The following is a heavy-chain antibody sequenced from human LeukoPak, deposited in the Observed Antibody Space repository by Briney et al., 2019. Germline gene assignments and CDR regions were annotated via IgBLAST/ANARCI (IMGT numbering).Heavy chain of an antibody. CDR3: ARAGQQLVLFH. CDR1: GGSISSYY. Sequence: SETLSLTCTVSGGSISSYYWSWIRQPPGKGLEWIGYIYYSGSTNYNPSLKSRVTISVDTSKNQFSLKLSSVTAADTAVYYCARAGQQLVLFHWGQGTLVTVSS. D-gene: IGHD6-13*01. V-gene: IGHV4-59*01. CDR2: IYYSGST. J-gene: IGHJ4*02.